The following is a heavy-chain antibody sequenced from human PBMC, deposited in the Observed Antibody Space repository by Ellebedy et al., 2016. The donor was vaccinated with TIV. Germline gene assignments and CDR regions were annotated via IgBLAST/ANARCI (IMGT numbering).Heavy chain of an antibody. CDR1: GFTFSSYD. CDR3: ATSTAYSRTWFRIDS. Sequence: LGGSLRLSCAVSGFTFSSYDMNWVRQAPGKGLEWVSFIRYDETNKFYADSVKGRFTISRDKSKRTLYLQVNSLRAEDTAVYYCATSTAYSRTWFRIDSWGQGTLVTVSS. D-gene: IGHD1-26*01. J-gene: IGHJ4*02. CDR2: IRYDETNK. V-gene: IGHV3-30*02.